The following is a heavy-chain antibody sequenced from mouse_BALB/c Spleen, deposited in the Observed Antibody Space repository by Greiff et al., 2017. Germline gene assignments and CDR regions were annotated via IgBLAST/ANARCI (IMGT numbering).Heavy chain of an antibody. J-gene: IGHJ3*01. CDR3: VRPYDYDDALAY. Sequence: EVKVVESGGGLVQPKGSLKLSCAASGFTFNTYAMNWVRQAPGKGLEWVARIRSKSNNYATYYADSVKDRFTISRDDSQSMLYLQMNNLKTEDTAMYYCVRPYDYDDALAYWGQGTLVTVSA. V-gene: IGHV10-1*02. CDR2: IRSKSNNYAT. D-gene: IGHD2-4*01. CDR1: GFTFNTYA.